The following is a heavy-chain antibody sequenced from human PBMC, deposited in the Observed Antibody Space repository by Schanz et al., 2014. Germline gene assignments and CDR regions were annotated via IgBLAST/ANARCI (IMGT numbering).Heavy chain of an antibody. D-gene: IGHD1-1*01. CDR1: GFAFSSFA. CDR3: ARDRRNADLDY. CDR2: VSRSTPDI. J-gene: IGHJ4*02. Sequence: EVQLVESGGGLIQPGGSLRLSCAASGFAFSSFAMTWVRQAPGRGLEWVSYVSRSTPDIYYADSVKGRFTMSRDNAKNSLYLEMNSLRAEDTALYYCARDRRNADLDYWGQGTLVTVSS. V-gene: IGHV3-48*01.